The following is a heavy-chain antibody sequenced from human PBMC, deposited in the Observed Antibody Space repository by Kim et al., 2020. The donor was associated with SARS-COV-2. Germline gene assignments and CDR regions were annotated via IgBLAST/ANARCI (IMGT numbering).Heavy chain of an antibody. D-gene: IGHD2-21*02. J-gene: IGHJ4*02. V-gene: IGHV3-48*02. CDR3: AREYPPYCGGDCYSDF. Sequence: SVKGRFTIARDNAKNSLYLQMNSLRDEDTAVYYCAREYPPYCGGDCYSDFWGQGTLVTVSS.